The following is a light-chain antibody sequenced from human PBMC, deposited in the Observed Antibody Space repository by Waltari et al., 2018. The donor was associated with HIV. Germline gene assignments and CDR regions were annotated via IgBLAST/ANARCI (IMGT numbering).Light chain of an antibody. CDR3: YSTDSAVDQWV. CDR1: ALPGNY. V-gene: IGLV3-10*01. Sequence: SYELTQSPSVSVSPGQPARITCSGDALPGNYAYWYHQKPGQSPVLVIYDDNKRPSGVPAGCSASSSGTVATLTISGAQVADEADYYCYSTDSAVDQWVFGGGTKLTVL. CDR2: DDN. J-gene: IGLJ3*02.